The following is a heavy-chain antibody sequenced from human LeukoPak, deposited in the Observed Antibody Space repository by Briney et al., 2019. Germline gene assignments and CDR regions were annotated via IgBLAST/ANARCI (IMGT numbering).Heavy chain of an antibody. V-gene: IGHV3-7*01. CDR1: RFSFSSYA. Sequence: GRSLRLSCAASRFSFSSYAMHWVRQAPGKGLEWVANMDPSGSQKRYVDSVKGRFTISRDNPGTSLYLEMNGLRTEDTAIYYCAIWASDNYWGQGTLVTVSS. CDR2: MDPSGSQK. CDR3: AIWASDNY. J-gene: IGHJ4*02. D-gene: IGHD7-27*01.